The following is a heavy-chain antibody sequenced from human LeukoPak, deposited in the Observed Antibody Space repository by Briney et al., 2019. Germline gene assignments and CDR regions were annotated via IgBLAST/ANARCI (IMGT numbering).Heavy chain of an antibody. D-gene: IGHD4-23*01. CDR1: GFTFSSYS. CDR3: ARGEGGNSLDY. Sequence: QTGGSLRLSCAASGFTFSSYSMNWVRQAPGKGLEWVSYISSSSSTIYYADSVKGRFTISRDNAKNSLYLQMNSLRAEDTAVYYCARGEGGNSLDYWGQGTLVTVSS. V-gene: IGHV3-48*04. CDR2: ISSSSSTI. J-gene: IGHJ4*02.